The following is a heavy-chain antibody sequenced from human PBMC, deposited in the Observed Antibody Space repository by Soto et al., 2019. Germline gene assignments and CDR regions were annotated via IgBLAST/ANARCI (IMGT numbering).Heavy chain of an antibody. CDR3: ANRDTSMVTRYYYGMDV. V-gene: IGHV3-23*01. CDR2: ISGSGGNT. J-gene: IGHJ6*02. Sequence: EVQLLESGGGLVQPGGSLRLSCAASGFRFSSHDMSWVRQAPGKGLEWVSAISGSGGNTYYADSVKGRFTISRDNSKNTLYLQMNSLRAKDTAVYYCANRDTSMVTRYYYGMDVWGQGTTVTVSS. D-gene: IGHD5-18*01. CDR1: GFRFSSHD.